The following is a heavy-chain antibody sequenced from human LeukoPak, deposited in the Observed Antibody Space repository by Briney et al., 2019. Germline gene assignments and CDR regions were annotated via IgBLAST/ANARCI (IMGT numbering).Heavy chain of an antibody. V-gene: IGHV3-11*01. Sequence: GGSPRLSCAASGFTFSDYYMSWSRQAPGKGLEWVSYICDSGRTIYYADSVKGRFTISRDNAKNSVYLQMNNLRAEDTAVYYCARDRLGDYDHSGYYDKWGQGTLVTVSS. CDR3: ARDRLGDYDHSGYYDK. D-gene: IGHD3-22*01. CDR2: ICDSGRTI. J-gene: IGHJ4*02. CDR1: GFTFSDYY.